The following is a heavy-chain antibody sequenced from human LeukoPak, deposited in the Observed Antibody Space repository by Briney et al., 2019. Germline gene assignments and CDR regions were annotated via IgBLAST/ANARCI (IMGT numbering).Heavy chain of an antibody. CDR2: TYYRYKLYN. CDR1: GDIFSSNSAA. D-gene: IGHD6-6*01. J-gene: IGHJ6*02. CDR3: ARRGPAGSSSSGMDV. Sequence: SQTLSLTCAISGDIFSSNSAAWDWIRQSPARGLEWLGRTYYRYKLYNDYAVSVNSILSINPENSMHQLSLQLNSVTPEDTAVYYCARRGPAGSSSSGMDVWGQGTTVTVSS. V-gene: IGHV6-1*01.